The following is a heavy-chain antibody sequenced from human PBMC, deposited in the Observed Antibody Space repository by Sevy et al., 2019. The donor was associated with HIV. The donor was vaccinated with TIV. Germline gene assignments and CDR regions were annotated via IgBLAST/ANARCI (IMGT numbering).Heavy chain of an antibody. CDR1: GFTFSNAW. D-gene: IGHD1-26*01. Sequence: GGSLRLSCAASGFTFSNAWMSWVRQAPGKGLEWVGHIKSKTDGGTTDYAAPVKGRFTISRDDSKNTLYLQMNSLKTEDTAVYYCTTPSRSIVGAPDAFDIWGQGTMVTVSS. J-gene: IGHJ3*02. CDR3: TTPSRSIVGAPDAFDI. CDR2: IKSKTDGGTT. V-gene: IGHV3-15*01.